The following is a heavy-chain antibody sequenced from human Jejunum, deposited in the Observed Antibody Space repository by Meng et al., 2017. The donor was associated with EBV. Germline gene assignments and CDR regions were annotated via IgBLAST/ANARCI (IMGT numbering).Heavy chain of an antibody. J-gene: IGHJ4*02. Sequence: QVQLVQSGAEVKKPGASVKVSCKASGYPSTTYGISWVRQAPGQGLEWMGWISPYNGNTIYAQKLQDRVTMTTDTSTSTAYLELRSLRSDDTAVYYCARGPYCSGGTCHSQYFDYWGQGAMVTV. CDR3: ARGPYCSGGTCHSQYFDY. CDR2: ISPYNGNT. CDR1: GYPSTTYG. D-gene: IGHD2-15*01. V-gene: IGHV1-18*01.